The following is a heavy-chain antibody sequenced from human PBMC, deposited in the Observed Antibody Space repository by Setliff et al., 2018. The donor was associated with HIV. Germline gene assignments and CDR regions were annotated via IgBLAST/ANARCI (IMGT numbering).Heavy chain of an antibody. V-gene: IGHV1-2*02. D-gene: IGHD3-16*01. Sequence: ASVKVSCKASGYTFTGYYMRWVRQAPGQGLEWMGWINPNNGGTNYAQKFQGRVTMTRDTSISTAYMELSSLRSEDTAVYYCARDRYYDYVWGSLLGYYYGMDVWGQGTTVTVSS. CDR1: GYTFTGYY. CDR2: INPNNGGT. CDR3: ARDRYYDYVWGSLLGYYYGMDV. J-gene: IGHJ6*02.